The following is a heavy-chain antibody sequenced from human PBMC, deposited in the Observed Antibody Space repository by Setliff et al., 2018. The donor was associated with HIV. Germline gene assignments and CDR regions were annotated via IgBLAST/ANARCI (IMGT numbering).Heavy chain of an antibody. D-gene: IGHD6-13*01. V-gene: IGHV1-24*01. CDR3: ATDPGYSGTWYSESVQH. CDR2: FDPEDGET. J-gene: IGHJ1*01. Sequence: ASVKVSCKISGYTLTELSIHWVRQAPGKGLEWMANFDPEDGETFYAQKFQGRLTMTEDTSTDTAYMELSSLRSDDTAMYYCATDPGYSGTWYSESVQHWGQGTVVTVSS. CDR1: GYTLTELS.